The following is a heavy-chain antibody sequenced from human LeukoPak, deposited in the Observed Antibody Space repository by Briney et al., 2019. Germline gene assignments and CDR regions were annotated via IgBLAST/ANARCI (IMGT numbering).Heavy chain of an antibody. D-gene: IGHD6-13*01. V-gene: IGHV3-30*02. Sequence: PGRSLRFSCAASGFTFSSYGMHWVRQAPGKGLEWVAFIRYDGSNKYYADSVKGRFTISRDNSKNTLYLQMNSLRAEDTGVYYCAKGRTAAGYHPFTDYWGQGTLVTVSS. CDR3: AKGRTAAGYHPFTDY. CDR2: IRYDGSNK. CDR1: GFTFSSYG. J-gene: IGHJ4*02.